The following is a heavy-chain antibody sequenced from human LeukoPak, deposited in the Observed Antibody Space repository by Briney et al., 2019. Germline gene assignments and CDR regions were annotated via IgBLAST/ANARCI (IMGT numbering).Heavy chain of an antibody. Sequence: ASETLSLTCTVSGGSISSYYWSWIRQPPGKGLEWIGYIYYSGSTNYNPSLKSRVTISVDTSKNQFSLKLSSVTAADTAVYYCARSGGYCSGGSCYSGYYYYYYYMDVWGKGTTVTVSS. CDR1: GGSISSYY. CDR2: IYYSGST. V-gene: IGHV4-59*01. D-gene: IGHD2-15*01. J-gene: IGHJ6*03. CDR3: ARSGGYCSGGSCYSGYYYYYYYMDV.